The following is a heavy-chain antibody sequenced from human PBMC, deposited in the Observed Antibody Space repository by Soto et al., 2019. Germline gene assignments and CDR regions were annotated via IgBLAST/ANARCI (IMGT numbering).Heavy chain of an antibody. Sequence: GSLRLSCAASGFTFSSYAMSWVRQAPGKGLEWVSAISGSGGSTYYADSVKGRFTISRDNSKNTLYLQMNSLRAEDTAVYYCAKDPNVDIVATTRRRYFDYWGQGTLVTVSS. CDR2: ISGSGGST. J-gene: IGHJ4*02. CDR1: GFTFSSYA. D-gene: IGHD5-12*01. CDR3: AKDPNVDIVATTRRRYFDY. V-gene: IGHV3-23*01.